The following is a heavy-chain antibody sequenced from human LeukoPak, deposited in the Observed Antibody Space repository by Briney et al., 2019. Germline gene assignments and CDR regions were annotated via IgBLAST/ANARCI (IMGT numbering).Heavy chain of an antibody. Sequence: ASVKVSCKASGYTFTSYAMHWVRQAPGQRLEWMGWINAGNGNTKYSQEFQGRVTITRDTSAGTAYMELSSLRSEDMAVYYCAREAYYDFWSGYYSGGSFDYWGQGTLVTVSS. CDR2: INAGNGNT. CDR3: AREAYYDFWSGYYSGGSFDY. V-gene: IGHV1-3*03. CDR1: GYTFTSYA. J-gene: IGHJ4*02. D-gene: IGHD3-3*01.